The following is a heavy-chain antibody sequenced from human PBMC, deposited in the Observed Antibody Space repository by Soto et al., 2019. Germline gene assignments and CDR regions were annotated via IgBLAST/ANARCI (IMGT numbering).Heavy chain of an antibody. D-gene: IGHD6-13*01. CDR1: GFTFTNYA. CDR3: ARDHFASSWSYFDY. CDR2: ISDDGSNK. Sequence: QVQLVESGGGVVQPGRSLRLSCAVSGFTFTNYAMHWVRQAPGKGLEGVAVISDDGSNKKYADSVKGRFTISRDNSKNTMYMQMNSLRAEDTALYYCARDHFASSWSYFDYWGQGTLVTVSS. J-gene: IGHJ4*02. V-gene: IGHV3-30-3*01.